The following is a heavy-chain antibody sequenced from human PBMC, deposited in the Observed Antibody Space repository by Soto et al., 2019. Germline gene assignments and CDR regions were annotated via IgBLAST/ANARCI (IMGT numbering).Heavy chain of an antibody. CDR1: GFTVDDYA. D-gene: IGHD4-17*01. Sequence: HPGGSLRLSCVASGFTVDDYAMHWVRQAPGKGLEWVSGISANGDNVDYADSVKGRFTVSRDNAKNSLFLQMNNLRPEDTALYYCAKDMKWGGMTTIHYFDSWGQGT. V-gene: IGHV3-9*01. CDR2: ISANGDNV. J-gene: IGHJ4*02. CDR3: AKDMKWGGMTTIHYFDS.